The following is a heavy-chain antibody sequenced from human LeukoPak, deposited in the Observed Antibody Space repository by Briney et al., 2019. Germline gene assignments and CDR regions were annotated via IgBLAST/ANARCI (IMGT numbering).Heavy chain of an antibody. CDR3: VRGYKSFDC. V-gene: IGHV3-72*01. CDR2: SRNKANSYTT. D-gene: IGHD5-24*01. CDR1: GSYLSDHS. Sequence: GGSLRPSFAAPGSYLSDHSMAGVRRAPGRGWGWLSRSRNKANSYTTEYAASVKGRFTISRDESRNSLHLQMNSLKIEDTAVYYCVRGYKSFDCWGQGTLVTVSS. J-gene: IGHJ4*02.